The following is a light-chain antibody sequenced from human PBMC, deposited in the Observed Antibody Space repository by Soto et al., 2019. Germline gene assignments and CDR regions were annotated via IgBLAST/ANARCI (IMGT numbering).Light chain of an antibody. CDR2: EDN. CDR1: SSDVGSYNL. J-gene: IGLJ3*02. V-gene: IGLV2-23*01. CDR3: CSYARSSTLV. Sequence: QSALTQPASVSGSPGQSITISCTGTSSDVGSYNLVSWYQQHPGKAPKLMIYEDNKRPSGVSNRFSGSKSGNTASLTISGLQAEDEADYYCCSYARSSTLVFGGGTKVTVL.